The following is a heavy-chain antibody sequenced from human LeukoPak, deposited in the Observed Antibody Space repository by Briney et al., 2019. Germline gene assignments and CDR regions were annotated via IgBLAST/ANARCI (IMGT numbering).Heavy chain of an antibody. CDR3: ARDAAMAGFDY. V-gene: IGHV3-48*03. CDR1: GFTFSSYE. CDR2: ISSSGSTI. D-gene: IGHD5-18*01. Sequence: PGGSLTLSCAASGFTFSSYEMNWVRQAPGKGLEWVSYISSSGSTIYYADSVKGRFTISRDNAKNSLYLQMNSLRAEDTAVYYCARDAAMAGFDYWGQGTLVTVPS. J-gene: IGHJ4*02.